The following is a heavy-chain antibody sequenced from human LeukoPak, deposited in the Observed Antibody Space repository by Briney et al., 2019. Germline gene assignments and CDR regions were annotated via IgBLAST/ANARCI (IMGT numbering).Heavy chain of an antibody. CDR1: GFTFSSYG. D-gene: IGHD1-26*01. Sequence: GGSLRLSCAASGFTFSSYGMSWVRQAPGKGLEWVTFIQYDGSNKYYADSVKGRFTISRDNSKNTVYLQMNSLRTEDTAVYYCECGSYRHRAFDIWGQGTMVTVSS. CDR3: ECGSYRHRAFDI. V-gene: IGHV3-30*02. CDR2: IQYDGSNK. J-gene: IGHJ3*02.